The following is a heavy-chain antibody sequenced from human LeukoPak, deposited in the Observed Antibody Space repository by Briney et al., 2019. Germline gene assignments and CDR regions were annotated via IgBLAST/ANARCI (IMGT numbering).Heavy chain of an antibody. CDR2: INWNGGST. Sequence: GGPLRLSCAPSGFIFDVYGMSWVRQAPGKGLEWVSGINWNGGSTGYGDSVKGRFTISRDNAKNSLYLQMNSLRAEDTALYYCARAFKYSMSGYYFDYWGQGTLVTVSS. V-gene: IGHV3-20*04. J-gene: IGHJ4*02. D-gene: IGHD2-21*01. CDR3: ARAFKYSMSGYYFDY. CDR1: GFIFDVYG.